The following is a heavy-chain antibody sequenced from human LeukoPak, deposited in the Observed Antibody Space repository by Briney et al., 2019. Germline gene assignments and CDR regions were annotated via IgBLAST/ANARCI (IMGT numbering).Heavy chain of an antibody. CDR2: IYYSGST. J-gene: IGHJ4*02. V-gene: IGHV4-59*01. Sequence: SETLSLTCTVSGGSISSYYWSWIRQPPGKGLEWIGYIYYSGSTNYNPSLKSRVTISVDTSKNQFSLKLSSVTAADTAVYYCAREIAAAGHEGYFDYWGRGTLVTVSS. D-gene: IGHD6-13*01. CDR3: AREIAAAGHEGYFDY. CDR1: GGSISSYY.